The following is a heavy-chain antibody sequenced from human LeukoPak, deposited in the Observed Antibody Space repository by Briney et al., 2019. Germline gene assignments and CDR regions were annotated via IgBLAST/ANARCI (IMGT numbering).Heavy chain of an antibody. J-gene: IGHJ4*02. D-gene: IGHD2-2*01. V-gene: IGHV3-30*04. CDR1: GFTFSSYA. Sequence: GGSLRLSCAAAGFTFSSYAMHWVRQAPGKGLEWVAVISYDGSNKYYADSVKGRFTISRDNPKNTLYLQMNRLRAEDTAVYYCARARDYQLLYYRRQGTMVSVPS. CDR3: ARARDYQLLYY. CDR2: ISYDGSNK.